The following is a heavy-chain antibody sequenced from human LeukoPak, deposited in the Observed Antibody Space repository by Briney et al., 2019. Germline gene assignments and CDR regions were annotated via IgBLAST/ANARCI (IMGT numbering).Heavy chain of an antibody. CDR3: ARDYGGNSGWFDP. Sequence: ASVKVSCKASGYTFTSYGISWVRQAPGQGLEWMGWMNPNSGNTGYAQKFQGRVTMTRDTSISTAYMELSSLRSEDTAVYYCARDYGGNSGWFDPWGQGTLVTVSS. V-gene: IGHV1-8*02. J-gene: IGHJ5*02. CDR1: GYTFTSYG. D-gene: IGHD4-23*01. CDR2: MNPNSGNT.